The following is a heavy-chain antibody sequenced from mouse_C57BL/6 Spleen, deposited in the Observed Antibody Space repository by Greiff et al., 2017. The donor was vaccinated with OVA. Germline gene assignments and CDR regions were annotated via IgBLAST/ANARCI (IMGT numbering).Heavy chain of an antibody. CDR3: AREGLYDAAWFAY. CDR1: GYTFTDHT. V-gene: IGHV1-78*01. CDR2: IYPRDGST. J-gene: IGHJ3*01. Sequence: QVQLQQSDAELVKPGASVKISCKVSGYTFTDHTIHWMKQRPEQGLEWIGYIYPRDGSTKYNEKFKGKATLTADKASSTAYMQLISLTSEDSAVYFCAREGLYDAAWFAYWGQGTLVTVSA. D-gene: IGHD2-12*01.